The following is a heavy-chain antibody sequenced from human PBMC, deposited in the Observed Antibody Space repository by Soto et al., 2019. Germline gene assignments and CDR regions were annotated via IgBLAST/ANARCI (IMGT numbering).Heavy chain of an antibody. D-gene: IGHD6-6*01. CDR2: ISYDGSNK. V-gene: IGHV3-30-3*01. J-gene: IGHJ4*02. CDR3: ARDAYSSSSGGDY. Sequence: QVQLVESGGGVVQPGRSLRLSCAASGFTFSSYAMHWVRQAPGKGLEWVAVISYDGSNKYYADSVKGRFTISRDNSKNTLYRQMNSLRAEDTAVYYCARDAYSSSSGGDYWGQGTLVTVSS. CDR1: GFTFSSYA.